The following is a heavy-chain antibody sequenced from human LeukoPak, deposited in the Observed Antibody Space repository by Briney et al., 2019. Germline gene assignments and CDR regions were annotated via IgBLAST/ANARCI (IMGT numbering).Heavy chain of an antibody. CDR1: GYAFTSYD. Sequence: GASVKVSCKASGYAFTSYDINWVRQATGQGLEWMGWMNPNSGLTGYAQKFQGRVTITRNTSISTAYMELSSLRSEDTAVYYCTRGSYSYGYSYYYYYMDVWGKGTTVTVSS. D-gene: IGHD5-18*01. J-gene: IGHJ6*03. V-gene: IGHV1-8*03. CDR2: MNPNSGLT. CDR3: TRGSYSYGYSYYYYYMDV.